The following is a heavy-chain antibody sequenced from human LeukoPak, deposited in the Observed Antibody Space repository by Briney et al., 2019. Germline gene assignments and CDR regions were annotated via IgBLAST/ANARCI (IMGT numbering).Heavy chain of an antibody. Sequence: QAGGSLRLSCAASGFTFSSYEMNWVRQAPGKGLEWVSYISSSGSTIYYADSVKGRFTISRDNAKNSLYLQMNSLRAEDTAVYYCARVSSGWYNYWGQGTLVTVSS. D-gene: IGHD6-19*01. CDR1: GFTFSSYE. V-gene: IGHV3-48*03. CDR2: ISSSGSTI. CDR3: ARVSSGWYNY. J-gene: IGHJ4*02.